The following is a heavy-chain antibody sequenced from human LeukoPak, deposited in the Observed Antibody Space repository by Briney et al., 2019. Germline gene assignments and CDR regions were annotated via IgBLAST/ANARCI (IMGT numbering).Heavy chain of an antibody. Sequence: PGGSLRLSCAASGFTVSSNYMSWVRQAPGKGLEWVSVIYSGGSTYYADSVKGRFTLSRDNSKNTLYLQMNTLRPEDTAVYYCARDFRSYYGSGSPLDYWGQGTLVTVSS. J-gene: IGHJ4*02. CDR2: IYSGGST. V-gene: IGHV3-53*05. CDR3: ARDFRSYYGSGSPLDY. D-gene: IGHD3-10*01. CDR1: GFTVSSNY.